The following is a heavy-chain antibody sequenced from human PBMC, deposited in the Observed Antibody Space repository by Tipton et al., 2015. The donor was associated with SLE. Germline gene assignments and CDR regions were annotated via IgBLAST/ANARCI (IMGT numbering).Heavy chain of an antibody. Sequence: TLSLTCTVSGYSISPYYWSWIRQPPGRGLEWIGYIWYTGSTDYNPSLKSRVSIAADTSKKQFSLRLSSVTTADTAVYFCAGELTGYSYWGQGTLVTVSS. CDR2: IWYTGST. CDR1: GYSISPYY. J-gene: IGHJ4*02. D-gene: IGHD3-9*01. V-gene: IGHV4-59*01. CDR3: AGELTGYSY.